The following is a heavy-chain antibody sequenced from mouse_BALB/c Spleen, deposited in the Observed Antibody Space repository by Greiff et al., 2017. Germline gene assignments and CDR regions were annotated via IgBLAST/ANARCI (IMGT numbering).Heavy chain of an antibody. CDR2: IDPENGNT. J-gene: IGHJ3*01. D-gene: IGHD1-1*01. V-gene: IGHV14-1*02. CDR3: ARGYYGSSYWFAY. CDR1: GFNIKDYY. Sequence: VQLQQSGAELVRPGALVKLSCKASGFNIKDYYMHWVKQRPEQGLEWIGWIDPENGNTIYDPKFQGKASITADTSSNTAYLQLSSLTSEDTAVYYCARGYYGSSYWFAYWAKGLWSLSLQ.